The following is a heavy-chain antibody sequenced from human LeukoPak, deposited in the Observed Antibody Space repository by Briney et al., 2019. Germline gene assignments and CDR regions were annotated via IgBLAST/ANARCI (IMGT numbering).Heavy chain of an antibody. CDR1: GFTFSSYS. CDR2: ISSSSSTI. CDR3: AREKSGWYAGVDY. V-gene: IGHV3-48*04. D-gene: IGHD6-19*01. Sequence: GGSLRLSCAASGFTFSSYSMNWVRQAPGKGLEWVSYISSSSSTIYYADSVKGRFTISRDNAKNSPYLQMNSLRAEDTAVYYCAREKSGWYAGVDYWGQGTLVTVSS. J-gene: IGHJ4*02.